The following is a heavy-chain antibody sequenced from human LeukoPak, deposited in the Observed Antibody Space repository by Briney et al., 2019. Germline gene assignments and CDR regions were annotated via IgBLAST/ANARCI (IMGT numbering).Heavy chain of an antibody. D-gene: IGHD6-19*01. J-gene: IGHJ6*03. CDR1: GGSISSGSYY. V-gene: IGHV4-61*02. CDR3: ARGSGWSREGYYYYYMDV. Sequence: PSETLSLTCTVSGGSISSGSYYWSWIRQPAGKGLEWIGRIYTSGSTNYNPSLKSRVTISVDTSKNQFSLKLSSVTAADTAVYYCARGSGWSREGYYYYYMDVWGKGTTVTISS. CDR2: IYTSGST.